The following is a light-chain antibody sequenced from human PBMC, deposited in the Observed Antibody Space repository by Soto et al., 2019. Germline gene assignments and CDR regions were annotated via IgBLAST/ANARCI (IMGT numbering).Light chain of an antibody. CDR2: DAS. CDR3: QQYVRSPPSWT. V-gene: IGKV3-20*01. CDR1: QSVSSSY. J-gene: IGKJ1*01. Sequence: EIVLTQSPATLSLSPGERATLSCRASQSVSSSYLAWYQQKPGQAPRLLIYDASSRATGIPDRFSGSGSGTDFTLTISRLEPEDFAVYYCQQYVRSPPSWTFGQGTKVEIK.